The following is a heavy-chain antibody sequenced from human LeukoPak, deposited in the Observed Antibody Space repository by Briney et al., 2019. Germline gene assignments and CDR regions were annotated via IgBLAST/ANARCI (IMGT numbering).Heavy chain of an antibody. J-gene: IGHJ4*02. CDR2: IGTSGSTI. CDR3: ARVFGGAAFLFDY. V-gene: IGHV3-48*03. Sequence: PGGSLRLSCAASGFTFSSYEMNWVRQAPGKGLEWVSYIGTSGSTIYYADSVKGRFTISRDNAKNSLYLQMNSLRAEDTAVYYCARVFGGAAFLFDYWGQGTLVTVSS. CDR1: GFTFSSYE. D-gene: IGHD1-26*01.